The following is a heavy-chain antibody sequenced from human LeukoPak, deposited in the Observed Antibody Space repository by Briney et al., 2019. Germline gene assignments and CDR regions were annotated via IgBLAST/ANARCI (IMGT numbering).Heavy chain of an antibody. Sequence: SETLSLTCTVSGGSISSSSYYWGWIRQPPGTGLEWIGSIYYSGSTYYNPSLKSRVTISVDTSKNQFSLKLSSVTAADTAVYYCARQHRAKPTHFDYWGQGTLVTVSS. J-gene: IGHJ4*02. CDR3: ARQHRAKPTHFDY. V-gene: IGHV4-39*01. CDR2: IYYSGST. CDR1: GGSISSSSYY.